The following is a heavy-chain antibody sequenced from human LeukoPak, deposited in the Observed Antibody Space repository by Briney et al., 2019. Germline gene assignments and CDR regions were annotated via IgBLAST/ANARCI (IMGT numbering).Heavy chain of an antibody. CDR2: INPNSGGT. V-gene: IGHV1-2*02. Sequence: ASVKVSCKASGYTFTGYYMHWVRQAPGQGPEWMGCINPNSGGTNYAQKFQGRVTMTRDTSISTAYMELSRLRSDDTAVYYCASTSTYDSFDIWGQRTMVTVSS. CDR1: GYTFTGYY. D-gene: IGHD2/OR15-2a*01. J-gene: IGHJ3*02. CDR3: ASTSTYDSFDI.